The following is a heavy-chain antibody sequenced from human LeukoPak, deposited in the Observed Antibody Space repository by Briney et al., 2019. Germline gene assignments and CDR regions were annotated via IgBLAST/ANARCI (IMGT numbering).Heavy chain of an antibody. CDR2: IYHTGST. Sequence: SETLSLTCTVSGGSISTYYWSWIRQPPGKGLEWIGYIYHTGSTSYNPSLKGRVTISVDTSKNQFSLKLSSVTAADTAVYYCARGLNRNDYGDYGYWGQGTLVTVSS. CDR3: ARGLNRNDYGDYGY. J-gene: IGHJ4*02. V-gene: IGHV4-59*01. D-gene: IGHD4-17*01. CDR1: GGSISTYY.